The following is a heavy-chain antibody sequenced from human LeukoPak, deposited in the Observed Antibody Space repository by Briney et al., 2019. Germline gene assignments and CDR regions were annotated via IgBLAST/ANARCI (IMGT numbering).Heavy chain of an antibody. CDR2: IIPIFGTA. D-gene: IGHD3-3*01. V-gene: IGHV1-69*05. Sequence: ASVKVSCKASGGTFSSYAISWVRQAPGQGLEWMGGIIPIFGTANYAQKFQGRVTITTDESTSTAYMELSSLRSEDTAVFYCARLAEWLLPHDYWGQGTLVTVSS. J-gene: IGHJ4*02. CDR1: GGTFSSYA. CDR3: ARLAEWLLPHDY.